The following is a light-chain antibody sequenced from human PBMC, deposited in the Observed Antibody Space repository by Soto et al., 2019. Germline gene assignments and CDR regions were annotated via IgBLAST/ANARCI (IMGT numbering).Light chain of an antibody. V-gene: IGKV1-39*01. CDR2: AAS. CDR1: QSISSY. Sequence: DIQMTQSPSSLSESVGDRVTITCRASQSISSYLNWYQQKPGKAPKLLIYAASSLQGGVPSRFSGSGSGTDFTLTISSLQPEDFATYYCQQSYSTPHTFGQGTKLEIK. CDR3: QQSYSTPHT. J-gene: IGKJ2*01.